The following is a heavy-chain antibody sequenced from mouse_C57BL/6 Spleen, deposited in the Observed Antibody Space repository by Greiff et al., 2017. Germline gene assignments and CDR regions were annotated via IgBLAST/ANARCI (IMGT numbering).Heavy chain of an antibody. J-gene: IGHJ3*01. V-gene: IGHV1-9*01. D-gene: IGHD2-1*01. CDR3: ARDYGNPDWGCAY. CDR1: GYTFTGYW. CDR2: IFTGSGST. Sequence: QVQLQQSGAELMKPGASVKLSCKATGYTFTGYWIEWVKQRPGHGLEWIGEIFTGSGSTNYNEKFKGKATFTADTSSNTAYMQLSSLTTEDSAIYYCARDYGNPDWGCAYWGQGTLVTVSA.